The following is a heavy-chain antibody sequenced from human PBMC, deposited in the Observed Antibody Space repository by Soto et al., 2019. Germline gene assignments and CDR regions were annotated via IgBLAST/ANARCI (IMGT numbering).Heavy chain of an antibody. J-gene: IGHJ4*02. Sequence: EVQLLESGGGLVQPGGSLRLSCAASGFAFSSFALNWVRQAPGKGLDWVSVISDSGATTYYSDSVKGRFTISRDNSKNMRNREMNSLRANDTAIYYGARDKGVRGATSLRYWGPGTLVPV. CDR3: ARDKGVRGATSLRY. D-gene: IGHD3-10*01. CDR2: ISDSGATT. V-gene: IGHV3-23*01. CDR1: GFAFSSFA.